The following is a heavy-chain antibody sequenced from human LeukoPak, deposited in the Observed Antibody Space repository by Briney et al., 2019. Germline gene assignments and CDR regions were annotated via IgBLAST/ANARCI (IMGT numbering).Heavy chain of an antibody. V-gene: IGHV3-30*02. D-gene: IGHD5-18*01. CDR1: GFTFSSYG. Sequence: PGGSLRLSCAASGFTFSSYGMHWVRQAPGKGLEWVAFIRYDGSNKYYADSVKGRFTISRDNSKNTLYLQMNSLRAEDTAVYYCAKPTTWIQLWFDAFDIWGQGTMVTVSS. CDR3: AKPTTWIQLWFDAFDI. J-gene: IGHJ3*02. CDR2: IRYDGSNK.